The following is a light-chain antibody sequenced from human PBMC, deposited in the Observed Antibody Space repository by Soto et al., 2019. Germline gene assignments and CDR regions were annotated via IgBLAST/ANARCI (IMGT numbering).Light chain of an antibody. CDR2: GAS. CDR3: QQHNNWPPIT. Sequence: EIVMTQSPVTLSVSPGERATLSCRASQFVSSNLAWYQQKPGQAPRLLIYGASTRATGIPARFSGSGSGTEFTLTISSLQSEDFAVYYCQQHNNWPPITFGQGTRLEIK. V-gene: IGKV3-15*01. CDR1: QFVSSN. J-gene: IGKJ5*01.